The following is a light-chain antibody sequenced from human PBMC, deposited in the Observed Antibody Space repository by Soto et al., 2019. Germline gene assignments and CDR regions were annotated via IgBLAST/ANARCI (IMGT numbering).Light chain of an antibody. CDR3: QQYSAYPYT. CDR2: DAS. Sequence: DIQMTQSPSTLSAFVGDTVTITCRASQSISHWLAWYQQRPGRAPKLLIYDASSLESGVPSRFSGSGSGTEFTLTISSPQPDDFATYYCQQYSAYPYTFGQGTKLEIK. V-gene: IGKV1-5*01. CDR1: QSISHW. J-gene: IGKJ2*01.